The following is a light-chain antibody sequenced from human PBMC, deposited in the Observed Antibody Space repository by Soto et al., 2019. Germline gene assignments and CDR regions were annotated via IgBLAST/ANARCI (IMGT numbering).Light chain of an antibody. CDR1: QSVSSSY. V-gene: IGKV3-20*01. Sequence: EIVLTQSPGTLSLSPGERATLSCRASQSVSSSYLAWYQQKPGQAPRLLIYGASSRATGIPDRFSGSGSGTDFILTIRRLEPEDFAVYYCQQYGSSVYTFGQGTKLEIK. J-gene: IGKJ2*01. CDR2: GAS. CDR3: QQYGSSVYT.